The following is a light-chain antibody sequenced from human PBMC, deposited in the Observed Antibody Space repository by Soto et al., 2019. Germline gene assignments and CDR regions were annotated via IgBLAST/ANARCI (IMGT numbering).Light chain of an antibody. Sequence: EIVLTQSPATLSLSPGERATLSCRASQSVSSYLAWYQQKPGQAPRLLIYDASNRATGIPARFSGSGSGTTFTLTILSLELEDLAVYYCQPRSNWPSTFGGGAKVDIK. V-gene: IGKV3-11*01. J-gene: IGKJ4*01. CDR2: DAS. CDR1: QSVSSY. CDR3: QPRSNWPST.